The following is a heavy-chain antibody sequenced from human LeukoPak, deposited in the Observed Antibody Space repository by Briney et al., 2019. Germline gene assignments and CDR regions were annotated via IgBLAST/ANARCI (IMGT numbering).Heavy chain of an antibody. CDR3: ARGAVAYYYFDN. CDR1: GASTSSYY. Sequence: SETLSLTCTVSGASTSSYYWTWIRQPPGKGLEWIGYMYYSGSTNYNPSLKSRVTISVDTSKNQFSLKLSSVTAADTAVYYCARGAVAYYYFDNWGQGTLVTVSS. D-gene: IGHD6-19*01. J-gene: IGHJ4*02. V-gene: IGHV4-59*01. CDR2: MYYSGST.